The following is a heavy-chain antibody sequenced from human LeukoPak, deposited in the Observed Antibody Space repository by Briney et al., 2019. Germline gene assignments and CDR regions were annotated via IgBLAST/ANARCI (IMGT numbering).Heavy chain of an antibody. D-gene: IGHD4-23*01. Sequence: GGSLRLSCAASGFTFNMYWMTWVRQAPGKGLESVAYINKDGSDKYYVDSVKGRFTVSRGNAKNSLYLQMNGLRAEDTAVYYCARDAGYGGNSDYWGQGTLVTVSS. CDR2: INKDGSDK. CDR1: GFTFNMYW. J-gene: IGHJ4*02. V-gene: IGHV3-7*01. CDR3: ARDAGYGGNSDY.